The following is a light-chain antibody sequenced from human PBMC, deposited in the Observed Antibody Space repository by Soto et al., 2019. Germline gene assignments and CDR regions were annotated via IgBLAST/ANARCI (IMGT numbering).Light chain of an antibody. V-gene: IGLV1-40*01. Sequence: QSALTQPPSVSGAPGQSVTISCTGSSSNIGAGYDVHWYQQLPGTAPKLLIYGNSNRPSGVPDRFSGSKSGTSASLAITGLQAEDEADYYCQSYDSSLSVHVVFGGGTKVTVL. CDR2: GNS. CDR3: QSYDSSLSVHVV. J-gene: IGLJ2*01. CDR1: SSNIGAGYD.